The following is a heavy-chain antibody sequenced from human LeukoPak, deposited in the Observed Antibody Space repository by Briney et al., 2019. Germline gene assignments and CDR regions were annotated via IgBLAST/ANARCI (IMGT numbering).Heavy chain of an antibody. Sequence: SETLSLTCAVYGGSFSGYYWSWIRQPPGKGLEWIGEINHSGSTNYNPSLRSRVTISVDTSKNQFSLKLSSVTAADTAVYYCARVSRIAARRNSAGAYYYGMDVWGQGTTVTVSS. CDR2: INHSGST. J-gene: IGHJ6*02. CDR3: ARVSRIAARRNSAGAYYYGMDV. V-gene: IGHV4-34*01. D-gene: IGHD6-6*01. CDR1: GGSFSGYY.